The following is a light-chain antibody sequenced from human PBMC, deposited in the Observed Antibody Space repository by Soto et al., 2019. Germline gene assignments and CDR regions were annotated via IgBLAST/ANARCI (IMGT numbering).Light chain of an antibody. Sequence: EIVLTQSPATLSLSPGESATLSCRASRSVSNYLAWYQKKPGQAPTLLMYGASTRATGVPDRFSGSGSGTDFTLTINRLEPEDFAVYYCQQYGNSPLTFGGGTKVDIK. CDR1: RSVSNY. V-gene: IGKV3-20*01. J-gene: IGKJ4*01. CDR3: QQYGNSPLT. CDR2: GAS.